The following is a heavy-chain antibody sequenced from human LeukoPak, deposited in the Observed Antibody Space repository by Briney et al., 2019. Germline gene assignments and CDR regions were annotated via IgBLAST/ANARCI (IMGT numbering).Heavy chain of an antibody. J-gene: IGHJ6*02. CDR1: GYPFNTYD. CDR3: ASEKWVKREGVYYYYGITV. D-gene: IGHD1-26*01. Sequence: ASVKVSCKASGYPFNTYDINWVRQATGQGLEWMGWMNPSSGNTNCAQKFKGRVTMTRDTAMGTAYMELSSLTSEDTAVYYCASEKWVKREGVYYYYGITVWGQGTTVTVSS. CDR2: MNPSSGNT. V-gene: IGHV1-8*01.